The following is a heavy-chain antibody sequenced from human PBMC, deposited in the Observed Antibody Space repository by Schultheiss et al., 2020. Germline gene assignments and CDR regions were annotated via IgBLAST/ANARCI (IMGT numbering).Heavy chain of an antibody. CDR1: GFTFSSYS. Sequence: GGSLRLSCAASGFTFSSYSMNWVRQAPGKGLEWVSAISGSGDSTDYSDSVKGRFTISRDNSKNTLYLQMNSLRAEDTAVYYCAKDWGRGGLGAFDIWGEGTMVTVAS. J-gene: IGHJ3*02. V-gene: IGHV3-23*01. CDR3: AKDWGRGGLGAFDI. CDR2: ISGSGDST. D-gene: IGHD3-10*01.